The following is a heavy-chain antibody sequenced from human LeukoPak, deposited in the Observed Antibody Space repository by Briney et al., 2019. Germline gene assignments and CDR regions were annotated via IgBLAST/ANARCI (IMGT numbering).Heavy chain of an antibody. CDR1: GFTFSTYN. Sequence: GGSLRLSCAASGFTFSTYNMHWVRQAPGKGLEYVSAINSNGDNTFYAKSVKGRFTISRDNSKNTLYLQMGSLRAEDMAVYYCASSGDYGDYGDYWGQGTLVTVSS. CDR3: ASSGDYGDYGDY. CDR2: INSNGDNT. D-gene: IGHD4-17*01. J-gene: IGHJ4*02. V-gene: IGHV3-64*01.